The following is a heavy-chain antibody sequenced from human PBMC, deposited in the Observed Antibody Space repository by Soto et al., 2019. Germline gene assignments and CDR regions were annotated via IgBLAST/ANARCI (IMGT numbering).Heavy chain of an antibody. Sequence: EVKLVESGGGLVQPGGSLRLSCAASGFTVSSSYMSWVRQAPGKGLEWVSVIYIGGTSYYADSVRGRFTISRHNSENTIYLQMTSLRAEDTAVYYCARDLRLVGFGEFDLWGRGTLVTVSS. CDR2: IYIGGTS. J-gene: IGHJ2*01. CDR1: GFTVSSSY. CDR3: ARDLRLVGFGEFDL. D-gene: IGHD3-10*01. V-gene: IGHV3-53*04.